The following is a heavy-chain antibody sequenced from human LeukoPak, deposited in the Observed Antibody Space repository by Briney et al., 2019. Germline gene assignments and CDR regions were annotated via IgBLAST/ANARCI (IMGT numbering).Heavy chain of an antibody. CDR1: GYTFTNYG. D-gene: IGHD2-15*01. CDR3: ARVGQYCTGDSCLDY. J-gene: IGHJ4*02. CDR2: ISAYNGNT. V-gene: IGHV1-18*01. Sequence: ASAKVSCKASGYTFTNYGISWVRQAPGQGLEWMGWISAYNGNTDYAQNLQGRVTLTTDTSTNTAYLELRSLRSDDTAVYHCARVGQYCTGDSCLDYWGQGTLVTVPS.